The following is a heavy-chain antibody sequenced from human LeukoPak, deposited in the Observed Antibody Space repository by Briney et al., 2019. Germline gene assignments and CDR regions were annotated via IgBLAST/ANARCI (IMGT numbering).Heavy chain of an antibody. J-gene: IGHJ4*02. CDR3: ARLRYSGSYYFDY. Sequence: SETLSLTCTVSGGSISPYYWSWIRQPPGKGLEWIGYIYYSGSTNYNPSLKSRVTISVDTSKNQFSLKLSSVTAADTAVYYCARLRYSGSYYFDYWGQGTLVTVSS. CDR2: IYYSGST. D-gene: IGHD1-26*01. CDR1: GGSISPYY. V-gene: IGHV4-59*08.